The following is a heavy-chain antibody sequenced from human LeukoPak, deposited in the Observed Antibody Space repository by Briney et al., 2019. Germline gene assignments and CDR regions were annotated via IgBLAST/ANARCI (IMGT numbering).Heavy chain of an antibody. Sequence: ASVKVSCKACGYTFTSYGITWVRQAPGQGLEWMGWINANNGNTNYAQNLQGRVTMTRDTSTSTAYMELRSLRSDDTAVYYCARGPIAAAADYWGQGTLVTVSS. V-gene: IGHV1-18*01. J-gene: IGHJ4*02. CDR1: GYTFTSYG. CDR3: ARGPIAAAADY. D-gene: IGHD6-13*01. CDR2: INANNGNT.